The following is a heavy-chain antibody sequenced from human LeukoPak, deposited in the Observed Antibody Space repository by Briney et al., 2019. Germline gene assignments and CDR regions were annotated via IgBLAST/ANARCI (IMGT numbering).Heavy chain of an antibody. CDR2: IYYSGST. CDR1: GSSISSSSYY. CDR3: ARGLYYYDSSGYYYVYYFDY. Sequence: SETLSLTCTVSGSSISSSSYYWGWIRQPPGKGLEWIGSIYYSGSTYYNPSLKSRGTISVDTSKNQFSLKLSSVTAADTAVYYCARGLYYYDSSGYYYVYYFDYWGQGTLVTVSS. J-gene: IGHJ4*02. V-gene: IGHV4-39*01. D-gene: IGHD3-22*01.